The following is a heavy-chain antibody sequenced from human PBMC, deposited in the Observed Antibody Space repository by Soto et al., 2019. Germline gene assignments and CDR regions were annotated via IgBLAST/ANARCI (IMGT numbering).Heavy chain of an antibody. Sequence: PGGSLRLSCAASGFTFSSYGMHWVRQAPGKGLEWVAVISYDGSNKYYADSVKGRFTISRDNSKNTLYLQMNSLRAEDTAVYYCAKENGMLGDAFDIWGQGTMVTVSS. J-gene: IGHJ3*02. CDR2: ISYDGSNK. CDR1: GFTFSSYG. CDR3: AKENGMLGDAFDI. D-gene: IGHD2-8*01. V-gene: IGHV3-30*18.